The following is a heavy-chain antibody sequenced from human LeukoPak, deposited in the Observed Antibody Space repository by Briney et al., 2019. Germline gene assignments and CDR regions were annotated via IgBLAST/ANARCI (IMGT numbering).Heavy chain of an antibody. J-gene: IGHJ4*01. V-gene: IGHV3-7*03. CDR2: IKGDGSEK. CDR3: ARDVGWFRFAY. D-gene: IGHD3-10*01. Sequence: GGSLRLSCAASGFTFSSYWMTWVRQAPGKGLEWVADIKGDGSEKRCEDSVKGRFTVSRDNAKNSLYLQMNSLRVEDTAVYYCARDVGWFRFAYWGHGTLVIASS. CDR1: GFTFSSYW.